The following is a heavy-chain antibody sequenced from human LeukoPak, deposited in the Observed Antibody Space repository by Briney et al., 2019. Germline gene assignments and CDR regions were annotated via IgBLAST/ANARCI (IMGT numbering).Heavy chain of an antibody. J-gene: IGHJ6*02. V-gene: IGHV3-49*04. CDR1: GFTFGDYA. CDR3: TRGAHCSSTSCYYYYGMDV. CDR2: IRSKAYGGTT. D-gene: IGHD2-2*01. Sequence: GGSLRLSCTASGFTFGDYAMSWVRQAPGKGLEWVGFIRSKAYGGTTEYAASVKGRFTISRDDSKSIAYLQMNSLKTEDTAVYYCTRGAHCSSTSCYYYYGMDVWGQGTRSPSP.